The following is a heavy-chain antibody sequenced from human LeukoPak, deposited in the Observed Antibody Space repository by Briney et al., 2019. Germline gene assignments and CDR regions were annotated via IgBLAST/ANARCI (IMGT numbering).Heavy chain of an antibody. CDR1: GYTFTGHY. D-gene: IGHD3-22*01. V-gene: IGHV1-2*02. Sequence: ASVKVSCKTSGYTFTGHYIHWVRQAPGQGLEWMGWINPNSGGTNYAQKFQGRVTMTRDTSISTAYMELSRLRSDDTAVYYCANGPPHYYDSSGAFDIWGQGTMVTVSS. CDR3: ANGPPHYYDSSGAFDI. CDR2: INPNSGGT. J-gene: IGHJ3*02.